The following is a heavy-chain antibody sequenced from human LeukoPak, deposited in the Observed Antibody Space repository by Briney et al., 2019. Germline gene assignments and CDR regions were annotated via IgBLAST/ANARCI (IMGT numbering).Heavy chain of an antibody. CDR1: GGSFSGYY. CDR2: INHSGST. J-gene: IGHJ4*02. Sequence: SETLSLTCAVYGGSFSGYYWSWIRQPPGKGLEWIGEINHSGSTNYNPSLKSRVTISVDTSKNQFSLKLSSVTAADTAVYYCATGGYGYSYGDTYDYWGQGTLVTVSS. CDR3: ATGGYGYSYGDTYDY. V-gene: IGHV4-34*01. D-gene: IGHD5-18*01.